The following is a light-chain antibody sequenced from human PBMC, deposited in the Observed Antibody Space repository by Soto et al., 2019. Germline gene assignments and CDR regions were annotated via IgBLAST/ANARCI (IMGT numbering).Light chain of an antibody. J-gene: IGKJ1*01. V-gene: IGKV1-5*03. CDR3: QQYNDYSWT. Sequence: IPMTQSPSTLSASVGDRVAITCRASQSIGIWLAWYQKKPGKAPTFLIYKASTLQTGVPSRFSGSGSGTEFTLTISSLQPDDFATYYCQQYNDYSWTFGQGTKVEIK. CDR2: KAS. CDR1: QSIGIW.